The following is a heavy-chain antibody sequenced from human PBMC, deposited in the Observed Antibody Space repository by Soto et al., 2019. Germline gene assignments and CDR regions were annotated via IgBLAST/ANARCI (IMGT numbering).Heavy chain of an antibody. D-gene: IGHD5-18*01. CDR3: TRDQDTYGQAVFDS. J-gene: IGHJ4*02. V-gene: IGHV3-23*01. Sequence: PGGSLRLSCAASGFIFSSYAMSWVRQAPGKGLEWVSGISGSGGSTYYPDSVKGRLTISRDNAKNTLYLHMNSLRPEDTAMYYCTRDQDTYGQAVFDSWGQGTLVTVSS. CDR1: GFIFSSYA. CDR2: ISGSGGST.